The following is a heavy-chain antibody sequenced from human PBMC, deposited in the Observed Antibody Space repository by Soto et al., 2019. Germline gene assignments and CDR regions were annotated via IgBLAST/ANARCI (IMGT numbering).Heavy chain of an antibody. CDR1: GFTFSSYA. J-gene: IGHJ1*01. CDR2: ISGSGGST. V-gene: IGHV3-23*01. CDR3: AKVGTFGGVIVILGYFQY. D-gene: IGHD3-16*02. Sequence: PGGSLRLSCAASGFTFSSYAMSWVRQAPGKGLEWVSAISGSGGSTYYADSVKGRFTISRDNSKNTLYLQMNSLRAEDTAVYYCAKVGTFGGVIVILGYFQYWGQGTLVTISS.